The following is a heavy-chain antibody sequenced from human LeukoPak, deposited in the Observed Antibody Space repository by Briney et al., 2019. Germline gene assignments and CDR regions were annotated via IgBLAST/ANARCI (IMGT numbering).Heavy chain of an antibody. CDR3: AKDQGITMIVVGGFDY. J-gene: IGHJ4*02. Sequence: GGSLRLSCAASGXTFSSYAMSWVRQAPGKGLEWVSAISGSGGSTYYADSVKGRFTISRDNSKNTLYLQMNSLRAEDTAVYYCAKDQGITMIVVGGFDYWGQGTLVTVSS. D-gene: IGHD3-22*01. V-gene: IGHV3-23*01. CDR2: ISGSGGST. CDR1: GXTFSSYA.